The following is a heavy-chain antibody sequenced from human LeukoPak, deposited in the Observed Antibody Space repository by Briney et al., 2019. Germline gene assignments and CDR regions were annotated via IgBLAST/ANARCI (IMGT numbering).Heavy chain of an antibody. CDR2: IYTSGST. CDR1: GGSISSYY. D-gene: IGHD6-6*01. CDR3: ARQSYSSSQLDY. J-gene: IGHJ4*02. Sequence: SETLSHTCTVSGGSISSYYWSWIRQPAGKGLEWIGRIYTSGSTNYNPSLKSRVTMSVDTSKNQFSLKLSSVTAADTAVYYCARQSYSSSQLDYWGQGTLVTVSS. V-gene: IGHV4-4*07.